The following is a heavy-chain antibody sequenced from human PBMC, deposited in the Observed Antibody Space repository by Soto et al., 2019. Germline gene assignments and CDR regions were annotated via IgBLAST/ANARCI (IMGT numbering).Heavy chain of an antibody. CDR2: INAYNGNT. CDR3: ARDVGYGLIDY. D-gene: IGHD5-18*01. CDR1: GYTFTSYG. Sequence: QVQLVQSGGEVKKPGASVEVSCTASGYTFTSYGISWVRQAPGQGLEWMGWINAYNGNTNYAQKLQVRVTMTTDTSTSTAYMELRSLRSDDTAVYSCARDVGYGLIDYWGQGTLVTVSS. J-gene: IGHJ4*02. V-gene: IGHV1-18*01.